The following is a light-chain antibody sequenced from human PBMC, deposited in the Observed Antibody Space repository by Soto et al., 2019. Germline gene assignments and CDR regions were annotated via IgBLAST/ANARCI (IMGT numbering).Light chain of an antibody. Sequence: QSALTQPASVSGSPGQSITISCTGTSSDIGNYDYVSWYQQYPGEVPKLLIYEVSNRPSGVSNRFSGSKSGNTASLTISGLQTEDEADYYCSSYAITRTWLFGGGTKLTVL. V-gene: IGLV2-14*01. CDR2: EVS. CDR1: SSDIGNYDY. CDR3: SSYAITRTWL. J-gene: IGLJ3*02.